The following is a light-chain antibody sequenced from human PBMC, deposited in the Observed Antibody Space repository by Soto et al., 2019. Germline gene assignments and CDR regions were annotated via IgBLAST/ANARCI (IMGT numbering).Light chain of an antibody. V-gene: IGKV3-15*01. J-gene: IGKJ1*01. CDR3: QKYNNWPPET. CDR2: GAS. Sequence: EIVMTQSPATLSVSPGERATLSCRASQSVSSNLAWYQQKPGQAPRLLIYGASTRATGIPDRFSGSGSGTEFTLTISRLQSEDFAVYYCQKYNNWPPETVGQGAKVDIK. CDR1: QSVSSN.